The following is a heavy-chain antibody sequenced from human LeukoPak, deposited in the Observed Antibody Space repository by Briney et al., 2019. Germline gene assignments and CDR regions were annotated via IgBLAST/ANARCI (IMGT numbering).Heavy chain of an antibody. Sequence: GGSLRLPXAASGFTFSSYAMSWVRQAPGKGLEWVSAISGSGGSTYYADSVKGRFTISRDNSKNTLYLQMNSLRAEDTAVYYCAKESTMVRGVIPLDYWGQGTLVTVSS. V-gene: IGHV3-23*01. D-gene: IGHD3-10*01. CDR1: GFTFSSYA. J-gene: IGHJ4*02. CDR2: ISGSGGST. CDR3: AKESTMVRGVIPLDY.